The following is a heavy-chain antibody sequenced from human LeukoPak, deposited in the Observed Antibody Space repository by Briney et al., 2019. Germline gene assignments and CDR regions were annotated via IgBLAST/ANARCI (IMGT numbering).Heavy chain of an antibody. CDR3: ARGLREFGYYYYHMDV. D-gene: IGHD3-10*01. V-gene: IGHV4-34*01. CDR2: INHSGST. CDR1: GGSFSGYY. J-gene: IGHJ6*03. Sequence: SETLSLTCAVYGGSFSGYYWSWVRQPPGKGLEWIGEINHSGSTNYNPSLKSRVTISVDTSKNQFSLKLSSVTAADTAVYYCARGLREFGYYYYHMDVWGKGTTVTVSS.